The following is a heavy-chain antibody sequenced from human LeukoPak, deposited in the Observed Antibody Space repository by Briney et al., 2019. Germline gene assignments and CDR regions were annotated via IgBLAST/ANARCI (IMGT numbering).Heavy chain of an antibody. Sequence: ASVKVSCKASGYTFTSYYMHWVRQAPGQGLEWMGIINPSGGSTSYAQKFQGRVTMTRDMSTSTAYMELSSLRSEDTAVYYCARGRHCSGGSCAGHYYYYMDVWGKGTTVTISS. D-gene: IGHD2-15*01. CDR2: INPSGGST. J-gene: IGHJ6*03. CDR1: GYTFTSYY. V-gene: IGHV1-46*01. CDR3: ARGRHCSGGSCAGHYYYYMDV.